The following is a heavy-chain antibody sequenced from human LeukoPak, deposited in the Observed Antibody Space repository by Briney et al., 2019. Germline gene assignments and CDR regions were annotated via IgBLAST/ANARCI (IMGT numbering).Heavy chain of an antibody. V-gene: IGHV3-33*01. CDR3: ARDRAMMGNWFDP. CDR1: GFTFSSYG. D-gene: IGHD3-22*01. CDR2: IWYDGSNK. Sequence: SGRSLRLSCAASGFTFSSYGMHWARQAPGKGLEWVAVIWYDGSNKYYADSVKGRFTISRDNSKNTLYLQMNSLRAEDTAVYYCARDRAMMGNWFDPWGQGTLVTVSS. J-gene: IGHJ5*02.